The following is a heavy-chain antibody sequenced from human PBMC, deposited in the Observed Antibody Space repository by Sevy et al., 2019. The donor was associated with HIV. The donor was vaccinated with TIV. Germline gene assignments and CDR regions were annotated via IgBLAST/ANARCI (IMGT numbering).Heavy chain of an antibody. CDR1: GFTFSSYS. J-gene: IGHJ3*02. CDR2: ISSSSSYI. CDR3: ASPAIDSSGYYYDDAFDI. D-gene: IGHD3-22*01. V-gene: IGHV3-21*01. Sequence: GGSLRLSCAASGFTFSSYSMNWVRQAPGKGLEWVSSISSSSSYIYYADSVKGRFTISRDKAKNSLYLQMNSLRAEDTAVYYCASPAIDSSGYYYDDAFDIWGQGTMVTVSS.